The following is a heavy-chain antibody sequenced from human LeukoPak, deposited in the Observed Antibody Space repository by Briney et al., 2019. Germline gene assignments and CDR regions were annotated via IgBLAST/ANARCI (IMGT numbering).Heavy chain of an antibody. CDR2: IKEDGSEK. CDR1: EFTFSNYW. D-gene: IGHD6-13*01. CDR3: ARWADGTAGIDF. Sequence: PGGSLRLSCEASEFTFSNYWMTWVRQAPGKGLEWVANIKEDGSEKHYVDSVEGRFTISRDNAKNSLHLQMNSLRVEDTAVYYCARWADGTAGIDFWGQGTLVTVSS. J-gene: IGHJ4*02. V-gene: IGHV3-7*04.